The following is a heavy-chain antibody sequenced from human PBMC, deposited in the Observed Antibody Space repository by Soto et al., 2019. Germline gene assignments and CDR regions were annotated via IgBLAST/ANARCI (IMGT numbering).Heavy chain of an antibody. D-gene: IGHD6-19*01. J-gene: IGHJ4*02. CDR3: ARARPYSSGCYDY. Sequence: SETLSLTCTVSGGSISSYYWSWIRQPPGKGLEWIGYIYYSGSTNYNPSLKSRVTISVDTSKNQFSLKLSSVTAADTTVYYCARARPYSSGCYDYWGQGTLVTVSS. CDR2: IYYSGST. V-gene: IGHV4-59*01. CDR1: GGSISSYY.